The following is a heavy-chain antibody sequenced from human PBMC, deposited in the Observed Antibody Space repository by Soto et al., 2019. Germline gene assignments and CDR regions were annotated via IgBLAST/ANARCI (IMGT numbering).Heavy chain of an antibody. D-gene: IGHD2-2*01. V-gene: IGHV5-51*01. J-gene: IGHJ6*02. Sequence: GQSRKISCKGSGYSFTRYWIGWVRQLPGKGLEWMGIIYPGDSDTRYSPSFQGQVTISADKSISTAYLQWSSLKASDTAMYYCAAGYCSSTSCRDCHYYYGMDVWGQGTTVTGSS. CDR2: IYPGDSDT. CDR1: GYSFTRYW. CDR3: AAGYCSSTSCRDCHYYYGMDV.